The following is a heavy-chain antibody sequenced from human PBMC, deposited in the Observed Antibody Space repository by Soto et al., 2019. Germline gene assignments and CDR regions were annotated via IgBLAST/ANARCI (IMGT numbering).Heavy chain of an antibody. J-gene: IGHJ4*02. CDR3: AREVSSFGSNHFDS. CDR1: GTSIRCYY. CDR2: IYYTGTT. Sequence: SETLSLTCSVSGTSIRCYYWTWIRQPPGKGLEWIGYIYYTGTTKYNPSLKSRVTISVDTSKNQFSLRLNSVTAADTAVYYCAREVSSFGSNHFDSWGQGALVTVSS. V-gene: IGHV4-59*01. D-gene: IGHD3-10*01.